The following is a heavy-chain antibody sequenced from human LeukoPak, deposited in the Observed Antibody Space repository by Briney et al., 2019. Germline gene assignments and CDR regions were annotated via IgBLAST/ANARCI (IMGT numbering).Heavy chain of an antibody. V-gene: IGHV3-7*01. CDR1: GVSFRNEW. J-gene: IGHJ6*02. CDR3: ARKARYAMDV. Sequence: GGSLRLSCAASGVSFRNEWMSWVRQAPGKGLEWVANINQDGSERHYADSVKGRFTISRDNAKNSVYLQMDRLRAEDTSMYYCARKARYAMDVWGQGTTVTVSS. CDR2: INQDGSER.